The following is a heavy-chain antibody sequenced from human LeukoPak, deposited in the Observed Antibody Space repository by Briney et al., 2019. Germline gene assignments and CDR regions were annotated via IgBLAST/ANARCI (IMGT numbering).Heavy chain of an antibody. Sequence: ASVKVSCKASGYTFTGYDMHWVRQAPGQGLGVMGWINPNSGGTNYAQKFQGRVTMTRDTSISTAYMELSRLRSDDTAVYYCAREIGTCWFDPWGQGTLVTVSS. V-gene: IGHV1-2*02. CDR3: AREIGTCWFDP. D-gene: IGHD6-13*01. CDR1: GYTFTGYD. J-gene: IGHJ5*02. CDR2: INPNSGGT.